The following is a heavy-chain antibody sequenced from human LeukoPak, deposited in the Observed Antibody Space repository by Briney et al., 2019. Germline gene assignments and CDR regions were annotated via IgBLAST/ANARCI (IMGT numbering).Heavy chain of an antibody. CDR3: ARYVAVAGTGLVNYYYMDV. J-gene: IGHJ6*03. V-gene: IGHV1-18*01. CDR1: GYTFTSYG. CDR2: ISAYNGNT. Sequence: AASVKVSCKASGYTFTSYGISWVRQAPGQGLEWMGWISAYNGNTNYAQKLQVRVTMTTDTSTNTAYMELRSLRSDDTAVYYCARYVAVAGTGLVNYYYMDVWGKGTTVTVSS. D-gene: IGHD6-19*01.